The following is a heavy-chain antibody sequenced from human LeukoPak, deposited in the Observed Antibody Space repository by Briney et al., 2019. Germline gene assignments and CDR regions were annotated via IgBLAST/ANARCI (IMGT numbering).Heavy chain of an antibody. CDR2: ISRNSGSI. V-gene: IGHV3-9*01. D-gene: IGHD3-10*01. Sequence: GGSLRLSCAASGFTFDDYAMHWFRQAPGKGLEGVSGISRNSGSIGYAECVKCRFTIFRDNAKNSLDLQMNSLRAENTALYYCAKDLFSYYYGSGSYLHGMDVWGQGTTVTVSS. J-gene: IGHJ6*02. CDR3: AKDLFSYYYGSGSYLHGMDV. CDR1: GFTFDDYA.